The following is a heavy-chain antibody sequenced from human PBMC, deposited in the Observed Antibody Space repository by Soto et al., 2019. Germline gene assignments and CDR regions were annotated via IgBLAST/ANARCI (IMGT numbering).Heavy chain of an antibody. J-gene: IGHJ6*02. D-gene: IGHD4-4*01. CDR2: IYYSGST. V-gene: IGHV4-39*01. CDR1: GGSISSSSYY. CDR3: ARFMTTVTFPDRGGNGMDV. Sequence: SETLSLTCTVSGGSISSSSYYWGWIRQPPGKGLEWIGSIYYSGSTYYNPSLKSRVTISVDTSKNQFSLKLSSVTAADTAVYYCARFMTTVTFPDRGGNGMDVWGQGTTVTVSS.